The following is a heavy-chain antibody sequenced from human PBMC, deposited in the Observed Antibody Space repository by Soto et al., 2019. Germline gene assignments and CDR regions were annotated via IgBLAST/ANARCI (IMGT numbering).Heavy chain of an antibody. CDR2: IYYSGST. D-gene: IGHD3-10*01. V-gene: IGHV4-59*08. CDR3: ARHKSPPVELWFDY. Sequence: SETLSLTCTVSGGSISSYYWSWIRQPPGKGLEWIGYIYYSGSTNYNPSLKSRVTISVDTSKNQFSLKLSSVTAADTAVYYCARHKSPPVELWFDYWGQGTLVTVSS. J-gene: IGHJ4*02. CDR1: GGSISSYY.